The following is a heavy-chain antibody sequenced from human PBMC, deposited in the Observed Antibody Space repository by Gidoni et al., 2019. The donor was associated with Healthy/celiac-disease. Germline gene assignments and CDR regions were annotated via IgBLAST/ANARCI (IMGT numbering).Heavy chain of an antibody. CDR2: IIPILGIA. Sequence: QVQLVQSGAEVKTPGSSVKVSCKASGGTFSSYAISWVRQAPGQGLEWMGRIIPILGIANYAQKFQGRVTITADKSTSTAYMELSSLRSEDTAVYYCARDSSGWKEVYNWFDPWGQGTLVTVSS. V-gene: IGHV1-69*04. D-gene: IGHD6-19*01. CDR3: ARDSSGWKEVYNWFDP. J-gene: IGHJ5*02. CDR1: GGTFSSYA.